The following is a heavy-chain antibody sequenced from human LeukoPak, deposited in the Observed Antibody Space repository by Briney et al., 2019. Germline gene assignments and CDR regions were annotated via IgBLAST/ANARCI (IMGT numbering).Heavy chain of an antibody. D-gene: IGHD3-22*01. CDR1: GGSISSSTYY. CDR3: ARVADYYDSSGYIMTYYFDY. Sequence: PSETLSLTCTVSGGSISSSTYYWGWLRQPPGKGLEWIGSISYSGNTFYHPSLKSRVAISGDTSKNQFSLKLSSVTAADTAVYYCARVADYYDSSGYIMTYYFDYWGQGTLVTVSS. V-gene: IGHV4-39*01. J-gene: IGHJ4*02. CDR2: ISYSGNT.